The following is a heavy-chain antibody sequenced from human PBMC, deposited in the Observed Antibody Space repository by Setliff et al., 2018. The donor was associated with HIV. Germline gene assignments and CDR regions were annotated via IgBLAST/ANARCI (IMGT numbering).Heavy chain of an antibody. D-gene: IGHD2-21*01. Sequence: SETLSLTCTVSGGSTTTESYYWIWIRQAAGKGLEHIGHIYTGGSTNYNPSLKSRVVIAGDTSKNQFSLRLTSVAAADTAVYYCARGYCGGESCYGFRRGSFYYYYYMDVWGKGTTVTVSS. CDR2: IYTGGST. CDR1: GGSTTTESYY. CDR3: ARGYCGGESCYGFRRGSFYYYYYMDV. J-gene: IGHJ6*03. V-gene: IGHV4-61*09.